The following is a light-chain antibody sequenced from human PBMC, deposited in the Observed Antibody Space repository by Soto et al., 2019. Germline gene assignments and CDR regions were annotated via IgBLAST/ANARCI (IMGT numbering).Light chain of an antibody. Sequence: QSALTQPASVSGSPGQSITISCTGTGSDVGGYNYVSWYQQHPGKAPKLVIYDVTNRPSGVSNRFSGSKSGNTASLTSSGLQAEDEADYYCTSYTRSRTYDCGTGTKLTVL. V-gene: IGLV2-14*03. CDR1: GSDVGGYNY. CDR2: DVT. CDR3: TSYTRSRTYD. J-gene: IGLJ1*01.